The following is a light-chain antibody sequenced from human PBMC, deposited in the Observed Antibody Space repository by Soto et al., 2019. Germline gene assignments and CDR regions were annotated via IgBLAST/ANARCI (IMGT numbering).Light chain of an antibody. Sequence: VQLTQSPSSLSASVGDRVIITCRARRGVGRWLAWYQQKPEKAPKSLIYATSTLQSSVPSRFNGSESGTHFSLTISSLQPEDVATYYCQQYGSFPPTFGRGTKVEI. J-gene: IGKJ1*01. V-gene: IGKV1D-16*01. CDR3: QQYGSFPPT. CDR2: ATS. CDR1: RGVGRW.